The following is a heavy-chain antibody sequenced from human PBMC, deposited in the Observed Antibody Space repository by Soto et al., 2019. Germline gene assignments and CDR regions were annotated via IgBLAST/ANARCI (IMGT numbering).Heavy chain of an antibody. Sequence: ASVKVSRKASGYSFTGYEMQWVRQAPGQGLEWMGVINPSGGSTGYAQKFTGRVTMTRDTSTSTVYMELSSLRSDDTAVFYCARVESCGGDCYYFQYWGQGTLVTVSS. CDR1: GYSFTGYE. J-gene: IGHJ4*02. CDR2: INPSGGST. CDR3: ARVESCGGDCYYFQY. D-gene: IGHD2-21*02. V-gene: IGHV1-46*01.